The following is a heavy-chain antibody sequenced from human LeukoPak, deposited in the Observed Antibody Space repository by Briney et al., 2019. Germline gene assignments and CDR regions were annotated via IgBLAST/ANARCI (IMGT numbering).Heavy chain of an antibody. CDR3: AREAGSYGDDYYFDY. CDR2: IYSGGST. Sequence: GGSLRLSCAASGFTVSSNYMSWVRQAPGKGLEWVSVIYSGGSTYYADSVKGRFTISRDNSKNTLYLQMNSLSAEDTAVYYCAREAGSYGDDYYFDYWGQGTLVTVSS. J-gene: IGHJ4*02. CDR1: GFTVSSNY. V-gene: IGHV3-53*01. D-gene: IGHD5-18*01.